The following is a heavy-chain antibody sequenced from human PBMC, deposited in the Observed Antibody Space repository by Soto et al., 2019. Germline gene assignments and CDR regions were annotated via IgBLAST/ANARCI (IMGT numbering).Heavy chain of an antibody. J-gene: IGHJ4*02. V-gene: IGHV4-31*03. CDR3: ATFESYGDLDY. CDR2: MYYSGRT. D-gene: IGHD4-17*01. CDR1: GGSISSGDYY. Sequence: PSETLSLTCTVSGGSISSGDYYWNWIRQQPGKGLEWIGYMYYSGRTSHNPSLKSRVTLSIDTSKNQFSLKLTAVTAADTAVYYCATFESYGDLDYWGQGTLVTVSS.